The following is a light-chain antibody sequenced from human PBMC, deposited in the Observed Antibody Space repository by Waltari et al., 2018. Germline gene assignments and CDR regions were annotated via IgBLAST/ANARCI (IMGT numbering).Light chain of an antibody. Sequence: DIQMTQSPSSLPAYAGDRVTINCRASQTISTSLNWYQQKPWKAPNLLIYAAASLQSGVPSRFSGSGSETDFTLTISSLHPEDFATYFCQQSSSTPFTFGPGTKVDFK. CDR3: QQSSSTPFT. V-gene: IGKV1-39*01. CDR2: AAA. CDR1: QTISTS. J-gene: IGKJ3*01.